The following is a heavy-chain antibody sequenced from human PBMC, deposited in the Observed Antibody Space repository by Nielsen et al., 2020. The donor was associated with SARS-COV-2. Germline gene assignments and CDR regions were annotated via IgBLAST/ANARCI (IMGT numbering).Heavy chain of an antibody. CDR1: GFTFDDYA. D-gene: IGHD6-19*01. J-gene: IGHJ4*02. Sequence: SLKISCAASGFTFDDYAMHWVRQAPGKGLEWVSGISWNSGSIGYADSVKGRFTISRDNAKNSLYLQMNSLRAEDTALYYCAKVSSGWERMGDYWGQGTLVTVSS. CDR2: ISWNSGSI. V-gene: IGHV3-9*01. CDR3: AKVSSGWERMGDY.